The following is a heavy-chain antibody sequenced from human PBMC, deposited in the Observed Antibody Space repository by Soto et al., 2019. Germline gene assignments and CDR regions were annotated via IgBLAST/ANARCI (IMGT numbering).Heavy chain of an antibody. J-gene: IGHJ4*02. CDR1: GFTVTDNH. V-gene: IGHV3-53*01. CDR3: ATGGDTAKDGY. CDR2: IYYNGNT. Sequence: VQLVESGGGLVQPGGSLSLACVGSGFTVTDNHMTWVRQAPGRGPEWVSTIYYNGNTFHADSVWGRSTISRDTSKNMLFLQMNSLRAEDTAVYYCATGGDTAKDGYWGQGTLVTVSS. D-gene: IGHD5-18*01.